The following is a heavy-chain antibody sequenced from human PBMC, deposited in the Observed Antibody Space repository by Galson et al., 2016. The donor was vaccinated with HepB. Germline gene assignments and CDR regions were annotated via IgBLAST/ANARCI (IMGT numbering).Heavy chain of an antibody. CDR3: ARDERDVLRSFDFLLKY. V-gene: IGHV3-30*03. D-gene: IGHD3-9*01. CDR1: GFTFNSYG. CDR2: ISNDGNNK. J-gene: IGHJ4*02. Sequence: SLRLSCAASGFTFNSYGMHWVRQAPGKGLEWVAIISNDGNNKYYADSVKGRFTISRDNSKNTLYLEMNSLRPEDTALFYCARDERDVLRSFDFLLKYWGQGTLVTVSS.